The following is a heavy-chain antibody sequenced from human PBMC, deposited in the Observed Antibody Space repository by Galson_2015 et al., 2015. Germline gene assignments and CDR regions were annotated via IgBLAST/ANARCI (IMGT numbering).Heavy chain of an antibody. CDR2: IIPIFGTA. V-gene: IGHV1-69*13. D-gene: IGHD5-18*01. J-gene: IGHJ4*02. Sequence: SVKVSCKASGGTFSSYAISWVRQAPGQGLEWMGGIIPIFGTANYAQKFQGRVTITADESTSTAYMELSSLRSEDTAVYYCARDQTAMDHFDYWGQGTLVTVSS. CDR3: ARDQTAMDHFDY. CDR1: GGTFSSYA.